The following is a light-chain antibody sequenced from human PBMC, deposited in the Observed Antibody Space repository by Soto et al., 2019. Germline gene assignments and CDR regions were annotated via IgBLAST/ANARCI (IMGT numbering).Light chain of an antibody. J-gene: IGLJ1*01. CDR1: SSDVGGYNY. Sequence: QSALTQPRSVSGSPGQSVTISCTGTSSDVGGYNYVSWYQQHPGKAPKLMIYDVSKRPSGVPDRFSASKSGNTASLTISGLQAEDEADYYCCSYAGRPYVFGTGTKLTVL. CDR3: CSYAGRPYV. CDR2: DVS. V-gene: IGLV2-11*01.